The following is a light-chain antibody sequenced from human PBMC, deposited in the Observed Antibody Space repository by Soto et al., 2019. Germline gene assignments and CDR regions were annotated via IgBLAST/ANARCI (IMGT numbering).Light chain of an antibody. CDR2: DAS. Sequence: DIQMTQSPSTLSASVGDGVTITCRASQSISSWLAWYQQKPGKAPKLLIYDASNLESGVPSRFSGSGSGTEFTLTISSLQPDDFATYYSQQYNSYSLWTFGQGTKVEIK. CDR3: QQYNSYSLWT. CDR1: QSISSW. V-gene: IGKV1-5*01. J-gene: IGKJ1*01.